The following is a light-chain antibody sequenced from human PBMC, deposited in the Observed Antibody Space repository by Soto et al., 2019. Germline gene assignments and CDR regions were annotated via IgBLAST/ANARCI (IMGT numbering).Light chain of an antibody. CDR2: GAS. Sequence: EIVLTQSPGTLSLSPGERATLSCRASQSDGSRYLSWYQQKPGQAPRLLIYGASSRATGIPDRFSGSGSGTDFTLTISRLEPEDFAVYYCQQYGTSLTSTFGQGTKLEI. CDR3: QQYGTSLTST. CDR1: QSDGSRY. J-gene: IGKJ2*01. V-gene: IGKV3-20*01.